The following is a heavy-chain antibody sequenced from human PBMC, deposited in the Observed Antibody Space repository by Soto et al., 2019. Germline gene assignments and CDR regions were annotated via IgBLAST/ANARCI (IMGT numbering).Heavy chain of an antibody. Sequence: QLQLQESGPGLVKPSETLSLTCTVSGGSISSSSYYWGLIRQPPGKGLEWIGSIYYSGSTYYNPSLKSRVTISVDTSKNQFSLKLSSVTAADTAVYYCARQARYFDWLFYADAFDIWGQGTMVTVSS. CDR3: ARQARYFDWLFYADAFDI. J-gene: IGHJ3*02. D-gene: IGHD3-9*01. CDR1: GGSISSSSYY. V-gene: IGHV4-39*01. CDR2: IYYSGST.